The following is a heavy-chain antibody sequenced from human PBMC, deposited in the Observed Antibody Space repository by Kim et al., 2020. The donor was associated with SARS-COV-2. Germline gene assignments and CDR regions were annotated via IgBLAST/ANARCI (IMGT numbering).Heavy chain of an antibody. CDR2: IDPSDSYT. V-gene: IGHV5-10-1*01. Sequence: GESLKISCKGSGYSFTSYWISWVRQMPGKGLEWMGRIDPSDSYTNYSPSFQGHVTISADKSISTAYLQWSSLKASDTAMYYCARLGLDQNRNDHYYYYYGMDVWGQGTTVTVSS. J-gene: IGHJ6*02. CDR3: ARLGLDQNRNDHYYYYYGMDV. D-gene: IGHD3-16*01. CDR1: GYSFTSYW.